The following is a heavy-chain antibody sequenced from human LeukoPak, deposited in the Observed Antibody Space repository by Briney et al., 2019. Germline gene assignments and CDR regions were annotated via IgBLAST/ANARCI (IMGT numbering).Heavy chain of an antibody. CDR3: ARDSPNCSGGSCYPGGDYYGMDV. Sequence: GGSLRLPCAASGFTFSDHYMSWIRQAPGKGLEWVSYISGSGSIIHYADSVKGRFTISRDNAKNSLYLQMNSLRPEDTAVYYCARDSPNCSGGSCYPGGDYYGMDVWGQGTTVTVSS. J-gene: IGHJ6*02. CDR1: GFTFSDHY. V-gene: IGHV3-11*01. CDR2: ISGSGSII. D-gene: IGHD2-15*01.